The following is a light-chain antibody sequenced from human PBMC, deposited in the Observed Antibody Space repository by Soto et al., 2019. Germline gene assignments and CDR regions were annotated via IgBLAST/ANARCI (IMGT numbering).Light chain of an antibody. CDR1: ALPKQY. CDR2: KDS. J-gene: IGLJ2*01. V-gene: IGLV3-25*03. CDR3: QSADSSGTYQV. Sequence: SYELTQPPSVSVSPGQTARITCSGDALPKQYAYWYQQKPGQAPVLVIYKDSERPSGIPERFSGSSSGTTVTLTISGVRAEDEADYYCQSADSSGTYQVFGGGTKLTVL.